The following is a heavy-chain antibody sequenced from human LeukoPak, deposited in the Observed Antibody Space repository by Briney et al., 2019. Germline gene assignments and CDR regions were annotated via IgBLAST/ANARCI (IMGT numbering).Heavy chain of an antibody. CDR2: IYYSGST. CDR1: GGSISSSSYY. D-gene: IGHD3-10*01. V-gene: IGHV4-39*01. Sequence: SETLSLTCTVSGGSISSSSYYWGWIRQPPGKGLEWIGSIYYSGSTYYNPSLKSRVTISVDASKNQFSLKLSSVTAADTALYYCAKHYMGSSYNHGLDCWGQGTLVTVSS. J-gene: IGHJ4*02. CDR3: AKHYMGSSYNHGLDC.